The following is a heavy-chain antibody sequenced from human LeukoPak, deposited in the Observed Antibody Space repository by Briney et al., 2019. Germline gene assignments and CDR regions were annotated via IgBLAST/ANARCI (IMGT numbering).Heavy chain of an antibody. Sequence: SQTLSLTCAVSGVSISSGGYSWSWIRQPPGKGLEWIGYIYHSGSTYYNPSLKSRVTISVDRSKNQFSLKLSSVTAADTAVYYCARALPAAAFDIWGQGTMVTVSS. D-gene: IGHD2-2*01. V-gene: IGHV4-30-2*01. CDR3: ARALPAAAFDI. CDR1: GVSISSGGYS. J-gene: IGHJ3*02. CDR2: IYHSGST.